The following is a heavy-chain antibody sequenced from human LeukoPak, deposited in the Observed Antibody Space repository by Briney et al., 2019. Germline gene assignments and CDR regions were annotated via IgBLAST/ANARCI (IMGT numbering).Heavy chain of an antibody. CDR3: ASFYGSGTNWFDP. CDR1: GGSFSGYY. J-gene: IGHJ5*02. V-gene: IGHV4-34*01. CDR2: INHSGST. Sequence: SETLSLTCAVYGGSFSGYYWSWIRQPPGKGLEWIGEINHSGSTNYNPSLKSRVTISVDTSKNQFSLKLSSVTAADTAVYYCASFYGSGTNWFDPWGQGTLVTVSS. D-gene: IGHD3-10*01.